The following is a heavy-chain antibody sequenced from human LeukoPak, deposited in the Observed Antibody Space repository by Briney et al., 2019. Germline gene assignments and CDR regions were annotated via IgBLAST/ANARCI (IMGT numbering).Heavy chain of an antibody. V-gene: IGHV3-7*01. CDR3: ATEILGIAAAGTVFH. CDR1: GFTFSSYA. Sequence: PRRSLRLSRAASGFTFSSYAMTWVRQAPGQGLEWVANIKQDGSEKYYVDSVTVRFTISRDHAKNSMSLQMDSLRAEDTAMFYCATEILGIAAAGTVFHWGQGTLVTVSS. J-gene: IGHJ4*02. CDR2: IKQDGSEK. D-gene: IGHD6-13*01.